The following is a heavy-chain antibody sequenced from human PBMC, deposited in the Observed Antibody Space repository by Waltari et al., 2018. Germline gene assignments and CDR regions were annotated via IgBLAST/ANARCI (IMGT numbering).Heavy chain of an antibody. CDR1: GYTFTSYD. D-gene: IGHD6-13*01. V-gene: IGHV1-8*01. CDR3: ARGAAAGKGANWFDP. Sequence: QVQLVQSGAEAKKPGASVKVSCTASGYTFTSYDINWVRQATGQGVEWMGWMNPNSGNTGYAQKFQDRVIMTTNTSISTAYMELSSLRSEDTAVYYCARGAAAGKGANWFDPWGQGTLVIVSS. J-gene: IGHJ5*02. CDR2: MNPNSGNT.